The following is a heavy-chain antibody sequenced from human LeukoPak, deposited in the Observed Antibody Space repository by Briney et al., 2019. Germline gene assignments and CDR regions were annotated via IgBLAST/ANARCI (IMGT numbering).Heavy chain of an antibody. J-gene: IGHJ3*02. CDR1: GYTFTSYD. V-gene: IGHV1-18*01. Sequence: VASVKVSCKASGYTFTSYDISWVRQAPGQGLEWMGWISAYNGNTNYAQKLQGRVTMSTDTSTSTGYMELRSLRSDDTAVYYCARGLQETLAWLKALSAFDIWGQGTMVTVSS. CDR2: ISAYNGNT. CDR3: ARGLQETLAWLKALSAFDI. D-gene: IGHD5-24*01.